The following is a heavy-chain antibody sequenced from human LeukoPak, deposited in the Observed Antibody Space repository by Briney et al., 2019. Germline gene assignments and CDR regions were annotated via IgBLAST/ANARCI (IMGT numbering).Heavy chain of an antibody. V-gene: IGHV1-2*02. Sequence: GASVKVSCKASGYTFTDYYMHWVRQAPGQGLEWVGWINSNSGGINYAQKFQGRVTMTRDKSISTAYMELSRLRSDDTAVYYCARRRVTNAFDIWGQGTMVTVSS. CDR3: ARRRVTNAFDI. CDR1: GYTFTDYY. J-gene: IGHJ3*02. D-gene: IGHD3-10*01. CDR2: INSNSGGI.